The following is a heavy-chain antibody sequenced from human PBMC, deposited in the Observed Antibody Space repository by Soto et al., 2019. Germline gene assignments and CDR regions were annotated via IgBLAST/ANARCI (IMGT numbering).Heavy chain of an antibody. J-gene: IGHJ4*02. CDR3: ARDQYDFWSGYLFNSPFDY. D-gene: IGHD3-3*01. CDR1: GFTFSSYG. V-gene: IGHV3-33*01. Sequence: GGSLRLSCAASGFTFSSYGMHWVRQAPGKGLEWVAVIWYDGSNKYYADSVKGRFTISRDNSKITLYLQMNSLRAEDTAVYYCARDQYDFWSGYLFNSPFDYWGQGTLVTVSS. CDR2: IWYDGSNK.